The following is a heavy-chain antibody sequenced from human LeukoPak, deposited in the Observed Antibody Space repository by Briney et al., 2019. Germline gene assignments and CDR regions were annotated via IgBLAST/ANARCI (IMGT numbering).Heavy chain of an antibody. V-gene: IGHV4-34*01. CDR1: GGSFSGYY. CDR3: ARGRPVAPLDY. D-gene: IGHD4-23*01. Sequence: SETLSLTCAVYGGSFSGYYWSWIRQPPGKGLEWIGEINHSGSTNYNPSLKSRVTISVDTSKNQFSLKLSSVTAADTAVYYCARGRPVAPLDYWGQGTLVTVSS. J-gene: IGHJ4*02. CDR2: INHSGST.